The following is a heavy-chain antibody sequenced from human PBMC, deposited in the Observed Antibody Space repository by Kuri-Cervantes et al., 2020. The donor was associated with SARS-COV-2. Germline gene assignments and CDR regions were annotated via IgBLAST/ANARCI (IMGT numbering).Heavy chain of an antibody. V-gene: IGHV1-18*04. CDR2: ISAYNGNT. CDR1: GYTFTSYG. CDR3: ARDPSLGVGYCSSTSCYYDYFDY. J-gene: IGHJ4*02. Sequence: ASVKVSCKASGYTFTSYGISWVRQAPGQGLEWMGWISAYNGNTNYAQKLQGRVTMTTDTSTSTAYMELRSLRSDDTAVYYCARDPSLGVGYCSSTSCYYDYFDYWGQGILVTVSS. D-gene: IGHD2-2*01.